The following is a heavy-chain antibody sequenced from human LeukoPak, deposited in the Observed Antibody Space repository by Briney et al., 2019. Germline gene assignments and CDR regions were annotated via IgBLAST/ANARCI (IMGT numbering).Heavy chain of an antibody. D-gene: IGHD5-12*01. V-gene: IGHV3-23*01. CDR2: IPGSGDNT. CDR1: GFTISSYG. Sequence: GGSLRLSCAASGFTISSYGMSWVRQAPGKGLEWVSGIPGSGDNTYYADSVKGRFTISRDNSKNTLFLQMNNVRAEDTAVYYCAKGNWEWLRHAFDYGAQGTRFTVSS. J-gene: IGHJ4*02. CDR3: AKGNWEWLRHAFDY.